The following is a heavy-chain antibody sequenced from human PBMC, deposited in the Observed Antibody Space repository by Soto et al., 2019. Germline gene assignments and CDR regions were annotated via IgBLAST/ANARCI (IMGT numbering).Heavy chain of an antibody. CDR3: ARGTSHPDY. CDR1: GFTFSSYS. V-gene: IGHV3-48*02. D-gene: IGHD2-2*01. J-gene: IGHJ4*02. CDR2: ISSSSSTI. Sequence: EVQLVESGGGLVQPGGSLRLSCAASGFTFSSYSMNWVRQAPGKGLEWVSYISSSSSTIYYADSVKGRFTISRDNAKNSLYLQMISLRDEDTAVYYCARGTSHPDYWGQGTLVTVSS.